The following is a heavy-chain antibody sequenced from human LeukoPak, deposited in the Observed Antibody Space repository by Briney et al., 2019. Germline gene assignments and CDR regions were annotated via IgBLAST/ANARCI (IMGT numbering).Heavy chain of an antibody. J-gene: IGHJ4*02. CDR3: AKEGKLGLDY. D-gene: IGHD3-10*01. V-gene: IGHV3-23*01. CDR1: GYTFSSYA. CDR2: ITGSGGST. Sequence: GGSLRLSCAASGYTFSSYAMTWVRQAPGKGREWVSGITGSGGSTTYADSVKGQFTISRDNSKNTLYLQMNSLRAEDTAVHYCAKEGKLGLDYWGQGTLVTVSS.